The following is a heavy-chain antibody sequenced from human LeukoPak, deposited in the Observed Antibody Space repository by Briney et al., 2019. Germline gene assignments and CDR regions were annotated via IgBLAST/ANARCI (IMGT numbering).Heavy chain of an antibody. CDR1: SDSIFTSNW. CDR3: ARSPTKRVPEDY. Sequence: SGTLSLTCTASSDSIFTSNWWSWVRQPPGKGLEWIGQIFHSGSTSYSPSLKSRVTISMDKSKNQISLRLTSVTAADTAVYYCARSPTKRVPEDYWGQGTLVTVSS. CDR2: IFHSGST. V-gene: IGHV4-4*02. J-gene: IGHJ4*02. D-gene: IGHD2-2*01.